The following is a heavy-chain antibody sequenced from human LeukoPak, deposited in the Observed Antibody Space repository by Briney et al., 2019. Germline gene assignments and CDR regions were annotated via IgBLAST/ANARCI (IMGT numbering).Heavy chain of an antibody. D-gene: IGHD2-15*01. CDR1: GFTFSSYG. V-gene: IGHV3-30*18. CDR2: ISYDGSNK. CDR3: AKEGMEYCSGGSCYDDEDAFDI. Sequence: PGGSLRLSCAASGFTFSSYGMHWVHQAPGKGLEWVAVISYDGSNKYYADSVKGRFTISRDNSKNTLFLQMNSLRAEDTAVYYCAKEGMEYCSGGSCYDDEDAFDIWGQGTMVTVSS. J-gene: IGHJ3*02.